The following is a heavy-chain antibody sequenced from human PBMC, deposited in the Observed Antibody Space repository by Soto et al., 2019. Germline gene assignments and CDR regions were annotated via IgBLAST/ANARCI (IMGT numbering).Heavy chain of an antibody. V-gene: IGHV5-51*03. CDR1: GYPFPSYW. Sequence: TGASLKNSYKGSGYPFPSYWIGWVRPMPGKSLEWMGDIYPGDSDTRYSPSFQGQVTISADKYISTAYLQWRSLKDSDTAMYYCARNSIRSKQTVGDTSFDTWVQGTLVT. CDR3: ARNSIRSKQTVGDTSFDT. D-gene: IGHD2-21*01. J-gene: IGHJ5*02. CDR2: IYPGDSDT.